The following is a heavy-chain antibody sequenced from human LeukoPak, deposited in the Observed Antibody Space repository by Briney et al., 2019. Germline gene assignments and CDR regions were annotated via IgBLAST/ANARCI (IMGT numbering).Heavy chain of an antibody. CDR3: AMRVREQRDTSPGDWLDP. CDR1: RGSLEGNS. D-gene: IGHD1/OR15-1a*01. J-gene: IGHJ5*02. CDR2: IYGGRT. V-gene: IGHV4-59*08. Sequence: TQSLPYTDSRGSLEGNSWKWMRQSPERGLEWIGRIYGGRTKYNPSLMSRVTISFDTPKSQFSLNLRSVTAADAAVYYCAMRVREQRDTSPGDWLDP.